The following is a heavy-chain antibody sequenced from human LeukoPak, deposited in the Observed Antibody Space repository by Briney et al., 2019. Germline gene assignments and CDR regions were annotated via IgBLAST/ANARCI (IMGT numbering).Heavy chain of an antibody. CDR2: IYYSGST. CDR3: ARLMITFGGVIVPFFDY. J-gene: IGHJ4*02. CDR1: GGSISSGDYY. V-gene: IGHV4-30-4*01. D-gene: IGHD3-16*02. Sequence: PSETLSLTCTVSGGSISSGDYYWSWIRQPPGKGLEWIGYIYYSGSTYYNPSLKGRVTISVDTSKNQFSLKLSSVTAADTAVYYCARLMITFGGVIVPFFDYWGQGTLVTVSS.